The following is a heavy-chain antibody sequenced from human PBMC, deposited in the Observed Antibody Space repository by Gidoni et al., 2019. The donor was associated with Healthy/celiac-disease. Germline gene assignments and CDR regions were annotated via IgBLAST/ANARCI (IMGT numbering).Heavy chain of an antibody. CDR3: ASTYYYDSSGDY. D-gene: IGHD3-22*01. Sequence: EVQLVESGGGLVQPGGSLRLSCAASGFTFSSYSMNWVRQAPGKGLEWVSYISSSSSTKYYADSLKGRFTISRDNAKNSLYLQMNSLRDEDTAVYYCASTYYYDSSGDYWGQGTLVTVSS. CDR1: GFTFSSYS. J-gene: IGHJ4*02. V-gene: IGHV3-48*02. CDR2: ISSSSSTK.